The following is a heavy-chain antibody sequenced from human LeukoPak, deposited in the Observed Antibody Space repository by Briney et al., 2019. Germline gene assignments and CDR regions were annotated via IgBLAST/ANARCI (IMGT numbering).Heavy chain of an antibody. J-gene: IGHJ5*02. CDR1: GFSLTTRGVG. CDR2: IYWNDDR. CDR3: AHTFVLAAYTDWFDP. V-gene: IGHV2-5*01. D-gene: IGHD2-21*01. Sequence: ESGPTLVKPTQTLTLTCTFSGFSLTTRGVGVGWIRQPPGKALEWLGIIYWNDDRRYSPSLKSRLTISKGTSKNQVVLALTNMDPVDTGTYYCAHTFVLAAYTDWFDPWGQGTLVTVSS.